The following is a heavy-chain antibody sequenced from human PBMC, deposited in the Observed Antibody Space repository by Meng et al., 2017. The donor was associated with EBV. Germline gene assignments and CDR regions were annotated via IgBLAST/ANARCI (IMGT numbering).Heavy chain of an antibody. CDR3: ARVGIAVAGTGDY. Sequence: QVQLVQSGAGVKKPGASVKVSCEALGYTFTGYYMHWVRQAPGQGLEWMGRINPNSGGTNYAQKFQGRVTMTRDTSISTAYMELSRLRSDDTAVYYCARVGIAVAGTGDYWGQGTLVTVSS. J-gene: IGHJ4*02. D-gene: IGHD6-19*01. V-gene: IGHV1-2*06. CDR2: INPNSGGT. CDR1: GYTFTGYY.